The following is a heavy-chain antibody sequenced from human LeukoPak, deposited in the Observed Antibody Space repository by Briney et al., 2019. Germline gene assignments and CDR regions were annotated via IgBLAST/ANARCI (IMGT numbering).Heavy chain of an antibody. J-gene: IGHJ4*02. V-gene: IGHV3-21*01. Sequence: GGSLRLSCAASGFTLSSYSMNWVRQAPGKGLEWVSSISSSSSYIYYADSVKGRFTISRDNAKNSLYLQMNSLRAEDTAVYYCARDLVGATGYWGQGTLVTVSS. D-gene: IGHD1-26*01. CDR1: GFTLSSYS. CDR2: ISSSSSYI. CDR3: ARDLVGATGY.